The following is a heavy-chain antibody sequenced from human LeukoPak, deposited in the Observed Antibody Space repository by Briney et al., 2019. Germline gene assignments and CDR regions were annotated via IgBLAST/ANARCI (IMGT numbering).Heavy chain of an antibody. CDR2: INHSGST. CDR1: GGSFSGYY. V-gene: IGHV4-34*01. Sequence: SETLSLTCAVYGGSFSGYYWSWIRQPPGKGLEWIGEINHSGSTNYNPSLKSRVTISVDTSKNQFSLKLSSVTAADTAVYYCARGPYKQQLVRRMKNWFAPGGQGTLVTVSS. J-gene: IGHJ5*02. D-gene: IGHD6-13*01. CDR3: ARGPYKQQLVRRMKNWFAP.